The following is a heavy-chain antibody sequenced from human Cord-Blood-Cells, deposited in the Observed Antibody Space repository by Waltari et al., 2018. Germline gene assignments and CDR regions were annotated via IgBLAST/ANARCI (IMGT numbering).Heavy chain of an antibody. CDR1: GFTFSNLP. V-gene: IGHV3-23*01. CDR2: ISGSGGST. J-gene: IGHJ6*02. D-gene: IGHD4-17*01. Sequence: EVQLLASGGGLVQPGGALRLSCAASGFTFSNLPRSWFRQAPGEGLEWVTAISGSGGSTYYADSVKGRFTISRDNSKNTLYLQMNSLRAEDTAVYYCAKDLDDYGDYYYYGMDVWGQGTTVTVSS. CDR3: AKDLDDYGDYYYYGMDV.